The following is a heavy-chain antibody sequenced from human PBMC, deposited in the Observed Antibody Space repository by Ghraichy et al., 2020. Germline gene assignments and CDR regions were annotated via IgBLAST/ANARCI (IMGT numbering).Heavy chain of an antibody. CDR1: GYSFTSYW. CDR3: ARRLANDYGGSQPLYYYYGMDV. CDR2: IYPGDSDT. D-gene: IGHD4-23*01. J-gene: IGHJ6*02. Sequence: GESLNISCKGSGYSFTSYWIGWVRQMPGKGLEWMGIIYPGDSDTRYSPSFHGQVTISADKSISTAYLQWSSLKASDTAMYYCARRLANDYGGSQPLYYYYGMDVWGQGTTVTVSS. V-gene: IGHV5-51*01.